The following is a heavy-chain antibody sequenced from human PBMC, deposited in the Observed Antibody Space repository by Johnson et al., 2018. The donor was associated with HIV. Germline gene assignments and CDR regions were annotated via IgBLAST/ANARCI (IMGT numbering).Heavy chain of an antibody. V-gene: IGHV3-33*05. Sequence: QLVESGGGVVQPGRSLRLSCAASGFTFSSYGIHWVRQAPGKGLEWVAHITYDGSNKYYADSVKGRFIISRDNSKNTLYLQMNSLRAEDTAVYYCARALQKTRGAFDIWGQGTMVTVSS. CDR2: ITYDGSNK. D-gene: IGHD4-23*01. J-gene: IGHJ3*02. CDR3: ARALQKTRGAFDI. CDR1: GFTFSSYG.